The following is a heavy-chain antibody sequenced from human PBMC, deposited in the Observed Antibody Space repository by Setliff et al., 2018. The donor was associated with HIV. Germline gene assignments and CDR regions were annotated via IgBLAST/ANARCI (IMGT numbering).Heavy chain of an antibody. CDR2: IIPIFDRT. CDR1: GGTLSSHA. CDR3: ARDPFPSTNYYDSSAYPFAEYFHH. J-gene: IGHJ1*01. D-gene: IGHD3-22*01. Sequence: ASVKVSCKIFGGTLSSHALSWVRQAPGQGLEWMGGIIPIFDRTNYAQKFQGRVTITADESTSTAYMELSSLRSEDTAVYYCARDPFPSTNYYDSSAYPFAEYFHHWGQGTLVTAPQ. V-gene: IGHV1-69*13.